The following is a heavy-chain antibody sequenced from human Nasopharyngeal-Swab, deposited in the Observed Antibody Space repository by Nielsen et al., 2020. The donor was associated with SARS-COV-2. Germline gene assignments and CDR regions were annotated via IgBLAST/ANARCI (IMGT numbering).Heavy chain of an antibody. CDR1: GGTFSSYA. V-gene: IGHV1-69*13. CDR2: IIPIFGTA. J-gene: IGHJ6*02. D-gene: IGHD6-6*01. CDR3: ARRPYSSSSGDYYYGMDV. Sequence: SVKVSCKASGGTFSSYATSWVRQAPGQGLEWMGGIIPIFGTANYAQKFQGRVTITADESTSTAYMELSSLRSGDTAVYYCARRPYSSSSGDYYYGMDVWGQGTTVTVSS.